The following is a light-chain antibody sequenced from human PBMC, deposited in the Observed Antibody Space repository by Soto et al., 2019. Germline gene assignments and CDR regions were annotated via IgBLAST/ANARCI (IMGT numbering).Light chain of an antibody. CDR1: SSDVGGYNY. CDR3: SSYTSSSTL. Sequence: QSALTHPASVSGSPGQSITISCTGTSSDVGGYNYVSWYQQHPGKAPKLMIYAVTDRPSGVSSRFSGSKSGNTASLTISGLQAEDEADYYCSSYTSSSTLFGTGTKVTAL. V-gene: IGLV2-14*01. J-gene: IGLJ1*01. CDR2: AVT.